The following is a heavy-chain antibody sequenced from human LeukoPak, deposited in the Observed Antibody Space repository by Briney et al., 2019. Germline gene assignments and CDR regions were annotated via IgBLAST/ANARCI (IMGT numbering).Heavy chain of an antibody. J-gene: IGHJ4*02. CDR2: IYYSGTT. Sequence: SETLSLTCAVSGGSISSNYWSWIRQPPGKGLEWIGNIYYSGTTAYNPSLNSRVTISLDTSKNQFSLKLSSLTASDTAVYHCASVVVWPAFDNWGQGILVTVSS. CDR3: ASVVVWPAFDN. D-gene: IGHD2-21*01. V-gene: IGHV4-59*08. CDR1: GGSISSNY.